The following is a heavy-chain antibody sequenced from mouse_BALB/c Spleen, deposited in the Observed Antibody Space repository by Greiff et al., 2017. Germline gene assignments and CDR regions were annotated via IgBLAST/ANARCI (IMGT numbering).Heavy chain of an antibody. Sequence: LQQPGAELVKPGASVKMSCKASGYTFTSYNMHWVKQTPGQGLEWIGAIYPGNGDTSYNQKFKGKATLTADKSSSTAYMQLSSLTSEDSAVYYCAREEITPFAYWGQGTLVTVSA. J-gene: IGHJ3*01. CDR2: IYPGNGDT. CDR1: GYTFTSYN. V-gene: IGHV1-12*01. D-gene: IGHD2-4*01. CDR3: AREEITPFAY.